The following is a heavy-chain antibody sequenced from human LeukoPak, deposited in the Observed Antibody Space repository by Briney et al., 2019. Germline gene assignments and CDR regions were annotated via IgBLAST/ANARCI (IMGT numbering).Heavy chain of an antibody. J-gene: IGHJ4*02. V-gene: IGHV1-2*02. CDR2: INPNSGGT. Sequence: ASVKVSCKASGYTFTGYYMHWVRQAPGQRLEWMGWINPNSGGTNYAQKFQGRVTMTRDTSISTAYMELSRLRSDDTAVYYCAREGGARDGSGSYYLFGYWGQGTLVTVSS. CDR3: AREGGARDGSGSYYLFGY. D-gene: IGHD3-10*01. CDR1: GYTFTGYY.